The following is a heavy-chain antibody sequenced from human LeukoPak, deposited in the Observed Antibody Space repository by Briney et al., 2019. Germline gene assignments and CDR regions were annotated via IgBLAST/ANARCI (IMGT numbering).Heavy chain of an antibody. Sequence: SQTLSLTCTVSGGSISSGGYYWSWIRQPPGKGLEWIGYIYHSGSTYYNPSLKSRVTISVDRSKNQFSLKLSSVTAADTAVYYCARDGIVGDYDFWSGLDYWGQGTLVTVSS. CDR3: ARDGIVGDYDFWSGLDY. D-gene: IGHD3-3*01. V-gene: IGHV4-30-2*01. J-gene: IGHJ4*02. CDR1: GGSISSGGYY. CDR2: IYHSGST.